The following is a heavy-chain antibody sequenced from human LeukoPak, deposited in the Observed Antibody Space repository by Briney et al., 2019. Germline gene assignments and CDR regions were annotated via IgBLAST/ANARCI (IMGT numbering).Heavy chain of an antibody. CDR2: TNPNSGNT. J-gene: IGHJ3*02. Sequence: ASVKVSCKASGYTFTSYDINWVRQATGQGLEWMGWTNPNSGNTGYAQKFQGRVTMTRNTSISTAYMELSSLRSEDTAVYYCARNKRFLMPRAFDIWGQGTMVTVSS. D-gene: IGHD2-2*01. CDR3: ARNKRFLMPRAFDI. V-gene: IGHV1-8*01. CDR1: GYTFTSYD.